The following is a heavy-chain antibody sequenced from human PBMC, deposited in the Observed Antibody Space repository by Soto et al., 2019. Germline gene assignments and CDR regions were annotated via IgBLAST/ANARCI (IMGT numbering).Heavy chain of an antibody. J-gene: IGHJ2*01. D-gene: IGHD3-22*01. CDR1: GFTFSSYA. Sequence: EVQLLESGGGLVQPGGSLRLSCAASGFTFSSYAMTWVRQAPGKGLEWVSAITRSGDYTQYADSVKGRFTISRDNSKNTLYLQMISLRAVDTAVYYCAKVGSYYEQFDHWYFDLWGRGTLVTVSS. CDR3: AKVGSYYEQFDHWYFDL. V-gene: IGHV3-23*01. CDR2: ITRSGDYT.